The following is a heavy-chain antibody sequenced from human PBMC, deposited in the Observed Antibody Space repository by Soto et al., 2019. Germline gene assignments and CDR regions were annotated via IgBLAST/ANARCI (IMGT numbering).Heavy chain of an antibody. CDR2: ISYDGSNK. D-gene: IGHD3-22*01. CDR1: GFTFSSYG. Sequence: GGSLRLSCAASGFTFSSYGMHWVRQAPGKGLEWVAVISYDGSNKYYADSVKGRFTISRDNSKNTLYLQMNSLRAEDTAVYYCAKVVSYDSSGYAFDIWGQGTMVTVS. CDR3: AKVVSYDSSGYAFDI. V-gene: IGHV3-30*18. J-gene: IGHJ3*02.